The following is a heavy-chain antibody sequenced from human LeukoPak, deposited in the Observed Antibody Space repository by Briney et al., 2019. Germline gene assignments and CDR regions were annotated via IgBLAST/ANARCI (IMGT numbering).Heavy chain of an antibody. Sequence: ASVKVSCKASGYAVTSNYIHWVRQAPGQGLEWMGMIYPRDGSTSYAQKFQGRVTVTRDTSTSTVHMELSGLRSEDTAVYYCARDQEGFDYWGQGTLVTVSS. CDR1: GYAVTSNY. V-gene: IGHV1-46*01. CDR2: IYPRDGST. J-gene: IGHJ4*02. CDR3: ARDQEGFDY.